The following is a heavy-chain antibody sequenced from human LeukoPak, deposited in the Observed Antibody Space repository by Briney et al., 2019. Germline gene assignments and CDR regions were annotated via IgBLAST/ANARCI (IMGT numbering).Heavy chain of an antibody. CDR3: ARDRSAYHVSDYYYYMDV. V-gene: IGHV4-4*07. CDR1: GGSISSYY. Sequence: LETLSLTCTVSGGSISSYYWSWIRQPAGKGLEWIGRIYTSGSTNYNPSLKSRVTMSVDTSKNQFSLKLSSVTAADTAVYYCARDRSAYHVSDYYYYMDVWGKGTTVTVSS. CDR2: IYTSGST. J-gene: IGHJ6*03. D-gene: IGHD3-16*01.